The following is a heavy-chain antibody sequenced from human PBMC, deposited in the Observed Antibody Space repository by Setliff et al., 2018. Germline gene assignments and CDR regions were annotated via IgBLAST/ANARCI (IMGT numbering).Heavy chain of an antibody. CDR1: GGSMGSYY. D-gene: IGHD3-10*01. Sequence: LPETLSLTCTVSGGSMGSYYWTRIRQSAGKGLEWIGRVYTTGGTAFNPSLNSRVTMSLDKSKNQFSLKLYSVTAADTAVYFCARVRITPYCMDVWGKGTTVTVSS. V-gene: IGHV4-4*07. J-gene: IGHJ6*03. CDR2: VYTTGGT. CDR3: ARVRITPYCMDV.